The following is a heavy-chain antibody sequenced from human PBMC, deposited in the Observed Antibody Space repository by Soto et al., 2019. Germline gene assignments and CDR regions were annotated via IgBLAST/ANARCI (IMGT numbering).Heavy chain of an antibody. CDR1: GFTFSSYA. CDR2: ISYDGSNK. Sequence: QVQLVESGGGVVQPGRSLRLSCAASGFTFSSYAMHWVRQAPGKGLEWVAVISYDGSNKYYADSVKGRFTISRDNSKNTLYLQMNSLRAEDTAVYYCAREGYSSSWYYYYGMDVWGQGTTVTVSS. J-gene: IGHJ6*02. V-gene: IGHV3-30-3*01. D-gene: IGHD6-13*01. CDR3: AREGYSSSWYYYYGMDV.